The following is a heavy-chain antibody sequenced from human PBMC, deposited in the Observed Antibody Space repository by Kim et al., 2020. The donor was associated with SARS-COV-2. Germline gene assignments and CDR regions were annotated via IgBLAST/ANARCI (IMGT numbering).Heavy chain of an antibody. CDR3: ARETRVYGPHRYFDY. V-gene: IGHV4-39*07. Sequence: PSLKSRVTISVDTSKNQFSLKLSSVTAADTAVYYCARETRVYGPHRYFDYWGQGTLVTVSS. D-gene: IGHD3-10*01. J-gene: IGHJ4*02.